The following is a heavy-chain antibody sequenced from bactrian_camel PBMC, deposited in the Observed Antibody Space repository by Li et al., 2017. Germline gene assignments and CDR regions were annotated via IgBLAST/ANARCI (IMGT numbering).Heavy chain of an antibody. CDR2: INSGGGIT. D-gene: IGHD5*01. V-gene: IGHV3S40*01. CDR3: AATQPGWGCGASENREFHY. J-gene: IGHJ4*01. Sequence: VQLVESGGGSVQAGGSLRLSRAASGFTFRIADMSWVRQAPGSGLEWVSAINSGGGITYYADSVRGRFTIYQDLAKNTVYLQMNDLKPEDTAMYYCAATQPGWGCGASENREFHYWGQGTQVTVS. CDR1: GFTFRIAD.